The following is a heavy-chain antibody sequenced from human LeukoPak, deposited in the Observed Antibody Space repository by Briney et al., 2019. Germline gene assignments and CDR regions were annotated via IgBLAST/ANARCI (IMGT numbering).Heavy chain of an antibody. D-gene: IGHD5-12*01. CDR1: GFTFSSYG. CDR3: AKDVSGYVYYFDY. Sequence: PGRSLRLSCAASGFTFSSYGTHWVRQAPGKGLEWVAVISYDGSNKYYADSVKGRFTISRDNSKNTLYLQMNSLRAEDTAVYYCAKDVSGYVYYFDYWGQGTLVTVSS. V-gene: IGHV3-30*18. J-gene: IGHJ4*02. CDR2: ISYDGSNK.